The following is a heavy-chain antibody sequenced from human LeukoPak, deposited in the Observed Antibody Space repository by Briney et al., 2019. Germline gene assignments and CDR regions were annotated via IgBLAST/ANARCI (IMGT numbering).Heavy chain of an antibody. CDR1: GFTFSSYW. CDR2: FSSDGSIT. Sequence: GGSLRLSCAASGFTFSSYWMHWVRQTPGKGLVWVSRFSSDGSITTYADSVKGRFTISRDNAKNSLYLQMNSLRAEDTAVYYCARGEAADGFDYWGQGTLVTVSS. V-gene: IGHV3-74*01. CDR3: ARGEAADGFDY. J-gene: IGHJ4*02. D-gene: IGHD6-13*01.